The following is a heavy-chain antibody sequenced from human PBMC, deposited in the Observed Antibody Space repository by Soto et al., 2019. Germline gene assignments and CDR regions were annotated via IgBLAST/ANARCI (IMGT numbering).Heavy chain of an antibody. Sequence: EVQLAESGGGLAKPGGSLRLSCEASGFTLSGYAMDWVRQAPGKGLEYVSGISSNGVGTYYANSVQGRFTISRDNSKNTVYRQMGSLRPEDMAVYYCARRARPDFYYMDVWGKGTTVTVSS. CDR3: ARRARPDFYYMDV. CDR1: GFTLSGYA. CDR2: ISSNGVGT. J-gene: IGHJ6*03. D-gene: IGHD6-6*01. V-gene: IGHV3-64*01.